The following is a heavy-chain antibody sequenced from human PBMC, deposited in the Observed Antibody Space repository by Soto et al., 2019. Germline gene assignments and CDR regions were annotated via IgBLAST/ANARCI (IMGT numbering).Heavy chain of an antibody. Sequence: DVQLLESGGGLVQPGGSLRLSCEASGFDFSSYSITWVRQAPGKGLEYVSGITRSADLSFYAASVRGRFTVSRDNFKNTAYLEMNNLRVEDTAVYYCAKWSGFGDLWGQGTLVTVSS. J-gene: IGHJ4*02. D-gene: IGHD3-10*01. CDR2: ITRSADLS. CDR1: GFDFSSYS. V-gene: IGHV3-23*01. CDR3: AKWSGFGDL.